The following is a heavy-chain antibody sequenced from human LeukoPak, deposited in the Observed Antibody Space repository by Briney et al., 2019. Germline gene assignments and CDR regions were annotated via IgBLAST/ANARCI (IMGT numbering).Heavy chain of an antibody. CDR3: ARDRIAARRRRYFDY. CDR1: GGSFSGYY. V-gene: IGHV4-34*01. CDR2: INHSGTT. Sequence: SETLSLTCAVSGGSFSGYYWSWIRQPPGKGLEWIGEINHSGTTNYNPSLKSRVTISVDTSKNQFSLKLSSVTAAGTAVYYCARDRIAARRRRYFDYWGQGTLVTVSS. J-gene: IGHJ4*02. D-gene: IGHD6-6*01.